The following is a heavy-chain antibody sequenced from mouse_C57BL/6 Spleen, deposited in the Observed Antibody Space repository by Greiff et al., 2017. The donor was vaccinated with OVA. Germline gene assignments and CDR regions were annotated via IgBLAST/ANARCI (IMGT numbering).Heavy chain of an antibody. CDR3: TDGSSYGYFDV. J-gene: IGHJ1*03. CDR2: IYPGNSYT. D-gene: IGHD1-1*01. Sequence: EVQGVESGTVLARPGASVKMSCKTSGYTFTSYWMHWVKQRPGQGLEWIGAIYPGNSYTSYNQKFKGKAKLTAVTSASTAYMELSSLTNEDSAVYYCTDGSSYGYFDVWGTGTTVTVSS. CDR1: GYTFTSYW. V-gene: IGHV1-5*01.